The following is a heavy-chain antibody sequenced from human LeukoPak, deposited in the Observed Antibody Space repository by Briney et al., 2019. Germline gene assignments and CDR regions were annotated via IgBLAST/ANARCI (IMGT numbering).Heavy chain of an antibody. CDR3: ARGPCSSTSCYRVGHKDFDY. Sequence: PGGSLRLSCAASGFIFSDYYMSWIRQVPGKGLEWVSYTSSSGGATYYAGFVKGRFTVSRDNAKNSLYLQMNSLRAEDTAVYYCARGPCSSTSCYRVGHKDFDYWGQGTLVTVSS. D-gene: IGHD2-2*02. J-gene: IGHJ4*02. CDR1: GFIFSDYY. CDR2: TSSSGGAT. V-gene: IGHV3-11*04.